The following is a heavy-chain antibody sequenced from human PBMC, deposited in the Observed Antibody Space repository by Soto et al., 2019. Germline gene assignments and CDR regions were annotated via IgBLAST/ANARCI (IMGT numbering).Heavy chain of an antibody. Sequence: SLRLSCAASGFSFNNYALHWVRQAPGKGLEWVAVISSDGSSKSYADSVKGRFTISRDNSKNTLFLQMNSLRAEDTAVYYCARDQVNYDILTGHYPRWFDPWGQGTLVTVSS. CDR2: ISSDGSSK. V-gene: IGHV3-30-3*01. J-gene: IGHJ5*02. CDR1: GFSFNNYA. D-gene: IGHD3-9*01. CDR3: ARDQVNYDILTGHYPRWFDP.